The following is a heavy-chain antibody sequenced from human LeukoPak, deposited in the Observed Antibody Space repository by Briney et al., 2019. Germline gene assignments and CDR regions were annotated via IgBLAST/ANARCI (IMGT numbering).Heavy chain of an antibody. J-gene: IGHJ5*02. D-gene: IGHD3-10*01. CDR1: GFTFSDYY. V-gene: IGHV3-11*06. CDR2: IGGSSSHI. Sequence: PGGSLRLSCAASGFTFSDYYMNWIRQAPGKGLEWVSYIGGSSSHINYADSVKGRFTISRDNAKNTLYLQMNSLRAEDTAVYYCARVPLGEFKGFDPWGQGTLVTVSS. CDR3: ARVPLGEFKGFDP.